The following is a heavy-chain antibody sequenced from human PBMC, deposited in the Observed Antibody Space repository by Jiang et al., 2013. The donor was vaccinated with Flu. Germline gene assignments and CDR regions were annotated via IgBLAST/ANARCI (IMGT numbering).Heavy chain of an antibody. CDR1: GDSVSSNSAA. CDR2: TYYRSKWYN. V-gene: IGHV6-1*01. Sequence: SQTLSLTCAISGDSVSSNSAAWNWIRQSPSRGLEWLGRTYYRSKWYNDYAVSVKSRITINPDTSKNQFSLQLNSVTPEDTAVYYCARVTVVVPAATYYYGMDVWGKGTTVTVSS. D-gene: IGHD2-2*01. J-gene: IGHJ6*04. CDR3: ARVTVVVPAATYYYGMDV.